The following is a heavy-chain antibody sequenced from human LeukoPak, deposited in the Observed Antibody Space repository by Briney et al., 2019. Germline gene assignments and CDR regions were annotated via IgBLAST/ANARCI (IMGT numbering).Heavy chain of an antibody. J-gene: IGHJ4*02. Sequence: GGSLRLSCAASGFTFSSYSMNWVRQAPGKGLEWVSYISSASNTIYYADSVKGRFTISRDNAKNSLYLQMNSLRAEDTAVYYCARGDPVLRYFDWLLAHFDYWGQGTLVTVSS. D-gene: IGHD3-9*01. CDR2: ISSASNTI. CDR3: ARGDPVLRYFDWLLAHFDY. V-gene: IGHV3-48*01. CDR1: GFTFSSYS.